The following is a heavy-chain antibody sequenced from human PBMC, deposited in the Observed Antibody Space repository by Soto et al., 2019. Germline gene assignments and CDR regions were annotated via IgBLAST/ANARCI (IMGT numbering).Heavy chain of an antibody. CDR1: GFTFSSYG. CDR2: ISYDGSNK. D-gene: IGHD2-15*01. J-gene: IGHJ4*02. V-gene: IGHV3-30*18. CDR3: AKEYIVVVVAATGGLDY. Sequence: QVQLVESGGGVVQPGRSLRLSCAASGFTFSSYGMHWVRQAPGKGLEWVAVISYDGSNKYYADSVNGRFTISRDNSKNTLYLQMNSLRAEDTAVYYCAKEYIVVVVAATGGLDYWGQGTLVTVSS.